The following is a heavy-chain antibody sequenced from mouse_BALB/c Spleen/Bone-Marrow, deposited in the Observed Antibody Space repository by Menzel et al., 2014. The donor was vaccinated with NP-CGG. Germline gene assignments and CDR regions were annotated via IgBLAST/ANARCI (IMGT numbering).Heavy chain of an antibody. CDR1: GYTFTSYW. Sequence: QVQLKQSGAELVKPGASVKLSCKTSGYTFTSYWIQWVKQRPGQGLGWIGEIFPGTGTTYYNEKFKGKATLTIDTSSSTPYMQLSSRASEDSAVCFCASRDSSSYVPDYWGQGTTLTVSS. D-gene: IGHD3-2*01. V-gene: IGHV1S132*01. CDR3: ASRDSSSYVPDY. J-gene: IGHJ2*01. CDR2: IFPGTGTT.